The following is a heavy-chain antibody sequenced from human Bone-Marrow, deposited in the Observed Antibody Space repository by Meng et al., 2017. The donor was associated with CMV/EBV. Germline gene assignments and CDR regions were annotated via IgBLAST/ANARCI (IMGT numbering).Heavy chain of an antibody. Sequence: SVKVSCKASGGTFSSYTISWVRQAPGQGLEWMGRIIPILGIANYAQKFQGRVTITADKSTSTAYMELSSLRSEDTAVYYCARDRGEWLNAFDFWGQGTMVTVSS. CDR1: GGTFSSYT. CDR2: IIPILGIA. V-gene: IGHV1-69*04. CDR3: ARDRGEWLNAFDF. D-gene: IGHD3-3*01. J-gene: IGHJ3*01.